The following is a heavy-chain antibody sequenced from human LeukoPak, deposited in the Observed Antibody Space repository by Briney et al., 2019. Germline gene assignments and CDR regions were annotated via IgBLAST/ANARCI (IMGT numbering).Heavy chain of an antibody. Sequence: PAGSLRLSCAASGFTFSSYAMSWVRQAPGKGLEWVSAISGSGGSTYYADTVKGRFTISRDNSKNTLYLQMNSLRAEDTAVYYCARQYSSSSAEYFQHWGQGTLVTVSS. CDR1: GFTFSSYA. D-gene: IGHD6-6*01. CDR2: ISGSGGST. J-gene: IGHJ1*01. CDR3: ARQYSSSSAEYFQH. V-gene: IGHV3-23*01.